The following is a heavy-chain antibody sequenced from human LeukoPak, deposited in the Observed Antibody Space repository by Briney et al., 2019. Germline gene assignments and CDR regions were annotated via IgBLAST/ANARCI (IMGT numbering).Heavy chain of an antibody. CDR2: ISSSGSTI. CDR1: GFTFSDYY. Sequence: GGSLRLSCAASGFTFSDYYMSWIRQAPGKGLEWVSYISSSGSTIYYADSVKGRFTISRDNAKNSLYLQMNSLRAEDTAVYYCAREAITSEGPPLFDYWGQGTLVTVSS. CDR3: AREAITSEGPPLFDY. V-gene: IGHV3-11*01. J-gene: IGHJ4*02. D-gene: IGHD2-2*01.